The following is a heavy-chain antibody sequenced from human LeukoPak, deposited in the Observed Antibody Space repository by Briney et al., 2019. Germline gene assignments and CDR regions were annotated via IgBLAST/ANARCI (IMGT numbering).Heavy chain of an antibody. D-gene: IGHD4-17*01. CDR1: GYTFTYYH. CDR3: ARYGHSPFFDY. Sequence: VASVKVSCKVSGYTFTYYHMNWVRQAPGQGLEWMGIINPSGGSTTNAQKFQGRVIMTRDMSTSTVYMELSSLRSEDTAVYFCARYGHSPFFDYWGQGTLVIVSS. V-gene: IGHV1-46*01. J-gene: IGHJ4*02. CDR2: INPSGGST.